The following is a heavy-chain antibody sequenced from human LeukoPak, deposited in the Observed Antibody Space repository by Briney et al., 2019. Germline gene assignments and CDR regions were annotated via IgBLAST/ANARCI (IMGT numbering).Heavy chain of an antibody. CDR1: GGSFSGYY. CDR3: ARGGIYSSGWFH. D-gene: IGHD6-19*01. Sequence: SETLSLTCAVYGGSFSGYYWSWIRQPPGKGLEWIGEINHSGSTNYNPSLKSRVTMSVDTSKNQFSLKLSSVTAADTAVYYCARGGIYSSGWFHWGQGTLVTVSS. V-gene: IGHV4-34*01. J-gene: IGHJ4*02. CDR2: INHSGST.